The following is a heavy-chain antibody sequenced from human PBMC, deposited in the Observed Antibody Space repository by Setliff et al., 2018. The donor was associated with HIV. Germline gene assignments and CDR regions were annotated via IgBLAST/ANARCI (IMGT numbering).Heavy chain of an antibody. J-gene: IGHJ4*02. CDR2: VSYSGST. D-gene: IGHD2-2*01. V-gene: IGHV4-34*11. CDR1: GGSFSGYY. CDR3: ARARGRAQLSYYFDY. Sequence: PSETLSLTCAVYGGSFSGYYWSWVRQPPGRGLEWIGYVSYSGSTSYNPTLNSRVTMSVDTSRDQFSLKLSSVTAADTAVYYCARARGRAQLSYYFDYWGQGRLVTVSS.